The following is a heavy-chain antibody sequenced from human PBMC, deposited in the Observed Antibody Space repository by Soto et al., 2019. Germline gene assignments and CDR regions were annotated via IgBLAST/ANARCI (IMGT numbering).Heavy chain of an antibody. CDR1: GGSISSGGYY. Sequence: TSETLSLTCTVSGGSISSGGYYWSWIRQHPGKGLEWIGYIYYSGSTYYNPSLKSRVTISVDTSKNQFSLKLSSVTAADTAVYYCARAKRGSSGYYFDYWGQGTLVTVS. D-gene: IGHD6-19*01. V-gene: IGHV4-31*03. CDR2: IYYSGST. J-gene: IGHJ4*02. CDR3: ARAKRGSSGYYFDY.